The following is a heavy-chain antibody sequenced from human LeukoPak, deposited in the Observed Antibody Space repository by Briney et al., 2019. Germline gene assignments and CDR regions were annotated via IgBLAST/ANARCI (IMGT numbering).Heavy chain of an antibody. D-gene: IGHD4-17*01. V-gene: IGHV1-18*01. CDR3: ARRGGKNYGDYVLYYYYMDV. Sequence: ASVKVSCKASGYPFYTYGISWVRQAPGQGLEWMGWISVYNGNTNYAQKLQGRLTLTTDTSTSSAYMELRSLRSDDTAVYYCARRGGKNYGDYVLYYYYMDVWGKGTTVTVSS. CDR2: ISVYNGNT. J-gene: IGHJ6*03. CDR1: GYPFYTYG.